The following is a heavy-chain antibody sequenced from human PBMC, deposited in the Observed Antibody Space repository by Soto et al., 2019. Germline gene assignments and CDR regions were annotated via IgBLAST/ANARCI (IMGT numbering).Heavy chain of an antibody. Sequence: QVQLQESGPGLVKPSQTLSLTCSVYGASINSGDHFLNWIRQKSGKGLEWIGYIYYSGATYYNPSLKTRVAIAIDKSKSLFSLRLSSVTAADTAVYYCATTNGAYSYDSSYLCQGTLVTVSS. CDR3: ATTNGAYSYDSSY. D-gene: IGHD3-22*01. CDR1: GASINSGDHF. V-gene: IGHV4-30-4*08. J-gene: IGHJ4*02. CDR2: IYYSGAT.